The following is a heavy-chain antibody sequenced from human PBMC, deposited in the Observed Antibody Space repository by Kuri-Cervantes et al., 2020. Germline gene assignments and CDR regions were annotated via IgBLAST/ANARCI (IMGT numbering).Heavy chain of an antibody. J-gene: IGHJ4*02. CDR2: ISSSGSTI. CDR3: AKETAATTDY. V-gene: IGHV3-11*01. CDR1: GFTFDSHA. D-gene: IGHD2-15*01. Sequence: LSLTCAASGFTFDSHAMSWIRQAPGKGLEWVSYISSSGSTIYYADSVKGRFTISRDNAKNSLYLQMSSLRAEDTAVYYCAKETAATTDYWGQGTLVTVSS.